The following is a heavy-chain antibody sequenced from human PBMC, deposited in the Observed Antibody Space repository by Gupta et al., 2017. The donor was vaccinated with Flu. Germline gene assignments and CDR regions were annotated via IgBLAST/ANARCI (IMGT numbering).Heavy chain of an antibody. J-gene: IGHJ6*02. D-gene: IGHD3-22*01. CDR2: VWHDGNDK. Sequence: QVELVESGGGVVQNGKSLRLSCAASGFIFSSYSMHWVRQAPGKGLEWVAVVWHDGNDKYYSESVKGRFTVSRDNPKSMLYLEMTSLRAEDTALYYCARDRRFSSSYIIRYLGMDAWGQGTTVTVS. CDR1: GFIFSSYS. V-gene: IGHV3-33*01. CDR3: ARDRRFSSSYIIRYLGMDA.